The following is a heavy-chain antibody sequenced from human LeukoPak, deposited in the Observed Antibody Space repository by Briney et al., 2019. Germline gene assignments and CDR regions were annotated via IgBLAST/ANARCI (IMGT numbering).Heavy chain of an antibody. Sequence: ASVKVSCKASGYTFTSYGISWVRQAPGQGLEWMGWISAYNGNTNYAQKLQGRVTMTTDTSTSTAYMELRSLRSDDTAVYYCARVVHRSYYYDSSGYPAPMDFDYWSQGTLVTVSS. CDR3: ARVVHRSYYYDSSGYPAPMDFDY. V-gene: IGHV1-18*01. CDR1: GYTFTSYG. D-gene: IGHD3-22*01. J-gene: IGHJ4*02. CDR2: ISAYNGNT.